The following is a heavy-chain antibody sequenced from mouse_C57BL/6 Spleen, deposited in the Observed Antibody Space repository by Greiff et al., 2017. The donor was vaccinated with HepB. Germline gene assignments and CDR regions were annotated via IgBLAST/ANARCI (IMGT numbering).Heavy chain of an antibody. CDR1: GYSFTGYY. Sequence: EVQLQQSGPELVKPGASVKISCKASGYSFTGYYMNWVKQSPEQSLAWIGELNPSTGGTTYNQKFKAKATLTVDTSSSTAYMQLKSLTSEDSAGYYCARYDWDVGAMDDWGQGTSVTVSS. D-gene: IGHD4-1*01. V-gene: IGHV1-42*01. J-gene: IGHJ4*01. CDR2: LNPSTGGT. CDR3: ARYDWDVGAMDD.